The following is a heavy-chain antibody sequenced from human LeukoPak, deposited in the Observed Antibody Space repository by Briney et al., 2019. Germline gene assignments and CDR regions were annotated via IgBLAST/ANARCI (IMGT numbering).Heavy chain of an antibody. J-gene: IGHJ4*02. CDR3: TSSHGGGDY. Sequence: GGSLRLSCAASGLTFSGSAMHWVRQASGKGLEWVGRIRSKANSFATAYAASVKGRLTISRDDSKNTAYLQMNSLKTEATAVYYCTSSHGGGDYWGQGTLVTVST. V-gene: IGHV3-73*01. D-gene: IGHD3-10*01. CDR2: IRSKANSFAT. CDR1: GLTFSGSA.